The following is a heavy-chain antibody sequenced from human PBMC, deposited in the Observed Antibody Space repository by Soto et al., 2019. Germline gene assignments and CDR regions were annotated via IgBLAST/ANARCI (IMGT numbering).Heavy chain of an antibody. CDR2: ISAYNGNT. V-gene: IGHV1-18*01. CDR3: ARADYGDGDYQYRMAF. J-gene: IGHJ6*02. CDR1: GYTFTSYV. D-gene: IGHD3-16*01. Sequence: ASVMVSCKDSGYTFTSYVSSWVRQAPGQGLERMGWISAYNGNTKYAQKLQGRVTISRDTSTSTANMELSSLRSEDTAVYYCARADYGDGDYQYRMAFWSQGTTVTGSS.